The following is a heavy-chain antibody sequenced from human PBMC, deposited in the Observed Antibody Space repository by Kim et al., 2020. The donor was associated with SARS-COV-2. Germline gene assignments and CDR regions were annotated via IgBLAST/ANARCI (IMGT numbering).Heavy chain of an antibody. CDR3: VRRKLTSWWYYFDY. D-gene: IGHD2-15*01. Sequence: YGDSGKGRFTISRDNAKNTRYLQMNSMRAEDRAVYYCVRRKLTSWWYYFDYWGQGTLVSVSS. J-gene: IGHJ4*02. V-gene: IGHV3-74*03.